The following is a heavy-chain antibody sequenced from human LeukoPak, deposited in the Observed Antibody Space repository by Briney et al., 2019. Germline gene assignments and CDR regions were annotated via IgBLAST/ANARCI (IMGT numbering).Heavy chain of an antibody. V-gene: IGHV4-4*07. Sequence: PSETLSLACSVSGGSISSYYWSWVRQPAGKGLEWIGRIYSRESTNYNPSLKGRVTMSVDTSKNQFSLKLSSVTAADTAVYYCARGPNTYAQPRFDYWGQGALVTVSS. CDR1: GGSISSYY. CDR3: ARGPNTYAQPRFDY. J-gene: IGHJ4*02. CDR2: IYSREST. D-gene: IGHD2-2*01.